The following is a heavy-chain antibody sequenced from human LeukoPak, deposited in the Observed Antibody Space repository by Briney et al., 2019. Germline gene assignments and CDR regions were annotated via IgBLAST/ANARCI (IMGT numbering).Heavy chain of an antibody. CDR2: IRYDGSNK. Sequence: QTGGSLRLSCAASGFTFSSYGMHWVRQAPGKGLEGVAFIRYDGSNKYYADSVKGRFTISRENSKNTLYLQMNSLRAEDTAVYYCARESQVSLPSKYYYYYYMDVWGKGTTVTVSS. CDR3: ARESQVSLPSKYYYYYYMDV. V-gene: IGHV3-30*02. CDR1: GFTFSSYG. J-gene: IGHJ6*03.